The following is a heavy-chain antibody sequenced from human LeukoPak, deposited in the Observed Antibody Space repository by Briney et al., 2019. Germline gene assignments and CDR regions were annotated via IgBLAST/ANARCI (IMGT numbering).Heavy chain of an antibody. V-gene: IGHV3-74*01. J-gene: IGHJ6*02. CDR2: INSGGSTT. D-gene: IGHD2/OR15-2a*01. Sequence: GGSLRLSCAASGFTFSSYWMYWVRQAPGQGLVWVSRINSGGSTTSYADSVKGRFTISRDNAKNTLYLQMNSLRAEDTAVYYCARVGTTSNFYYYYGMDVWGQGTTVTVSS. CDR3: ARVGTTSNFYYYYGMDV. CDR1: GFTFSSYW.